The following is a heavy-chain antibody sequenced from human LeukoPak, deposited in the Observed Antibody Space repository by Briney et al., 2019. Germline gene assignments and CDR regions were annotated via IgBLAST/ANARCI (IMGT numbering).Heavy chain of an antibody. CDR3: ARDFGEGAPYFDH. V-gene: IGHV4-59*12. J-gene: IGHJ4*02. Sequence: SSGTLSLTCTVSGGSISSYYWSWIRQPPGKGLEWIGYIYYTGNTNYNPSLKSRVTISLDTSKNQFSLKLTSVTAADTAVYYCARDFGEGAPYFDHWGQGTLVTVSS. CDR2: IYYTGNT. CDR1: GGSISSYY. D-gene: IGHD3-10*01.